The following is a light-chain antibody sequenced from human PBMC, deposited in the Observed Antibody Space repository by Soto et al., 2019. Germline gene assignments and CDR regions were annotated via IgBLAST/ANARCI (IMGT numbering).Light chain of an antibody. Sequence: QSALTQPASVSGSPGQSITISCTGTSGDIGGYNYVSWYQQHPGKAPKLLISEVTNRPSGVSNRFSGSKSGNTASLTISGLXAEDEADYYCSSYTRNSTPVVFGGGTQLTLL. CDR2: EVT. V-gene: IGLV2-14*01. J-gene: IGLJ2*01. CDR1: SGDIGGYNY. CDR3: SSYTRNSTPVV.